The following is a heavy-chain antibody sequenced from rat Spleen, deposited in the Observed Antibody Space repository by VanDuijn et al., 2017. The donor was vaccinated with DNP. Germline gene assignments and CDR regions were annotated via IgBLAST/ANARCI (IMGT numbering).Heavy chain of an antibody. CDR1: GFSLTSHH. CDR3: ARDYYSSSFVY. Sequence: QVQLKESGPGLVQPSQTLSLTCTVSGFSLTSHHVHWVRQPPGKGLEWMGGMWSDGDTSYNSVLKSRLSINRDTTKSQVFLKMNSLQTEDTSIYFCARDYYSSSFVYWGQGTLVTVSS. CDR2: MWSDGDT. V-gene: IGHV2-32*01. J-gene: IGHJ3*01. D-gene: IGHD1-2*01.